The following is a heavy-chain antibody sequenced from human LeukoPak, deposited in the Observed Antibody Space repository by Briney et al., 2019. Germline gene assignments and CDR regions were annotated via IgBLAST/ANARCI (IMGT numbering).Heavy chain of an antibody. D-gene: IGHD4-11*01. CDR3: ARLVDYSNYALHYYYYYYMDV. CDR1: GGSISSGDYY. J-gene: IGHJ6*03. V-gene: IGHV4-30-4*02. Sequence: PSETLSLTCTVSGGSISSGDYYWSWIRQPPGKGLEWIGYIYYSGSTYYNPSLKSRVTISVDTSKNQFSLKLSSVTAADTAVYYCARLVDYSNYALHYYYYYYMDVWGKGTTVTVSS. CDR2: IYYSGST.